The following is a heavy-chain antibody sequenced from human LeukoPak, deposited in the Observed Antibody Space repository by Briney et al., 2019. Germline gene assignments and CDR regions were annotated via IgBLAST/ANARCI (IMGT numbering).Heavy chain of an antibody. CDR3: ARSPRIPHQEFQH. CDR1: GFTFSSYW. D-gene: IGHD2-21*01. Sequence: GSLRLSCAASGFTFSSYWMSWVRQAPGKGLEWIGSIYDSGSTYYNPSLKSRVTISVDTSKNQFSLKLSSVTAADTAVYYCARSPRIPHQEFQHWGQGTLVTVSS. J-gene: IGHJ1*01. CDR2: IYDSGST. V-gene: IGHV4-4*02.